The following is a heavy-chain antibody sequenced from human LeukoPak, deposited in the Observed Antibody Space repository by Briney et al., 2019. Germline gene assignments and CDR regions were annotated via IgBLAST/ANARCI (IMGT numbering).Heavy chain of an antibody. J-gene: IGHJ4*02. V-gene: IGHV3-48*02. CDR2: IGSSSSSSI. Sequence: GGSLRLSCAASGFTFSNYNMNWVRQAPGKGLEWLSYIGSSSSSSIYYADSVKGRFAISRDNAKNSLYLQMNSLRDEDTAVYYCASISGYYPIDYWGQGTLVTVSS. CDR3: ASISGYYPIDY. D-gene: IGHD3-22*01. CDR1: GFTFSNYN.